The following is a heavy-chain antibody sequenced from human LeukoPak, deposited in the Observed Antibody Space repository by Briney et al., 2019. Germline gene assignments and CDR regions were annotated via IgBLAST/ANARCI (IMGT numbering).Heavy chain of an antibody. CDR2: ISAYNGNT. D-gene: IGHD5-12*01. CDR1: GYTFTSYG. V-gene: IGHV1-18*01. CDR3: ARVYYYQGGYDFDY. J-gene: IGHJ4*02. Sequence: ASVKVSCKASGYTFTSYGISWGRHAPGQGLEWMGWISAYNGNTNYAQKLQGRVTITTDTSTSTAYMELRSLGSDDTGVYYCARVYYYQGGYDFDYWGQGTLVTVSS.